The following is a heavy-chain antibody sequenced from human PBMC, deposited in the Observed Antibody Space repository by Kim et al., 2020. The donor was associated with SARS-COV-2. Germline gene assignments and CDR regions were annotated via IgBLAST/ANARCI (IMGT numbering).Heavy chain of an antibody. J-gene: IGHJ6*02. Sequence: KGRFTISRDNSKNTLYLQMNSLRAEDTAVYYCARAYCSSTSCYQNGMDVWGQGTTVTVSS. V-gene: IGHV3-30*01. D-gene: IGHD2-2*01. CDR3: ARAYCSSTSCYQNGMDV.